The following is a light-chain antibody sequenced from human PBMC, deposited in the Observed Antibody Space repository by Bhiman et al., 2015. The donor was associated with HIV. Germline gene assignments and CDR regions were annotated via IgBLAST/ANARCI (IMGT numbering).Light chain of an antibody. V-gene: IGLV1-47*01. Sequence: QSVLTQPPSASGTPGQRVTISCSGSSSNIGSKYVYWYQQLPGTAPKLLIYRNNQRPSGVPDRFSGSKSGTSASLVITGLQAEDEADYYCQSFDSSLTGPVFGSGTKVTVL. CDR2: RNN. J-gene: IGLJ1*01. CDR3: QSFDSSLTGPV. CDR1: SSNIGSKY.